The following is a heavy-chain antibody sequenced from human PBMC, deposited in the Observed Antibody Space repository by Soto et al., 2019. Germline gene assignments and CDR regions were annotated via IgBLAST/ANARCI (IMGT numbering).Heavy chain of an antibody. CDR3: ARGGGVGATTGWD. CDR1: GGTFSSYA. Sequence: QVQLVQSGAEVKKPGSSVKVSCKASGGTFSSYAISWVRQAPGQGLEWRGGIIPIFGTANYAQKFQGRVRIPGDIPTRTAYMEVSSWGFGDTAVYYCARGGGVGATTGWDWGQGTLVTVSS. J-gene: IGHJ4*02. D-gene: IGHD1-26*01. V-gene: IGHV1-69*06. CDR2: IIPIFGTA.